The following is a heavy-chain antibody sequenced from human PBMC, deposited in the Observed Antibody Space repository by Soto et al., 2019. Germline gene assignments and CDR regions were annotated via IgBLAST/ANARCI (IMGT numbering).Heavy chain of an antibody. V-gene: IGHV3-23*01. CDR3: AKDRRAGGNSAFYFDF. CDR2: ISATGGGT. D-gene: IGHD3-16*01. Sequence: PVGSLRLSCAASGFKFSNYAMSWVRQAPGKGLEWVSLISATGGGTYYADSVKDRFTISRDNSHNTLYLQVHSLTAEDTAVYYCAKDRRAGGNSAFYFDFWGQGAQVTVSS. J-gene: IGHJ4*02. CDR1: GFKFSNYA.